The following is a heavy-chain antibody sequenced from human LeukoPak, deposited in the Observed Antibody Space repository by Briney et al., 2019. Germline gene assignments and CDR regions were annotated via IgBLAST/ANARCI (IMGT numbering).Heavy chain of an antibody. J-gene: IGHJ4*02. V-gene: IGHV3-7*05. D-gene: IGHD3-16*02. CDR2: IKQDGSEK. CDR3: ARDSSPGYYDYVWGTYPRY. Sequence: PGGSLRLSCAASGLTFSNYWMSWVRQAPGKGLEWVANIKQDGSEKYYVDSVKGRFTISRDNAKSSLFLQMNSLRAEDTAVYYCARDSSPGYYDYVWGTYPRYWGQGTLVTVSS. CDR1: GLTFSNYW.